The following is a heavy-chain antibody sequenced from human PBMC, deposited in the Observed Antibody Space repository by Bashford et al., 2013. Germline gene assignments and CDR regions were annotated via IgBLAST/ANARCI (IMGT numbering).Heavy chain of an antibody. CDR3: ARHWHRSNLYYYGMDV. J-gene: IGHJ6*02. CDR1: Y. V-gene: IGHV4-39*01. D-gene: IGHD1-14*01. Sequence: YTSWIRQPPGKGLEWIGSIYYSGSTYYNPSLKSRVTISVDTSKNQFSLKLSSVTAADTAVYYCARHWHRSNLYYYGMDVWGQGTTVTVSS. CDR2: IYYSGST.